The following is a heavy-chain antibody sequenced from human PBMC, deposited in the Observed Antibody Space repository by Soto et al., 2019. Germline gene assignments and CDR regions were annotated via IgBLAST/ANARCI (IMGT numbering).Heavy chain of an antibody. V-gene: IGHV3-48*02. CDR2: MTSDTKTI. CDR1: GFRFSIYS. CDR3: ARSVEGHFDY. Sequence: EVQLVESGGGLVQPGGSLRLSCAASGFRFSIYSMNWIRQAPGKGLEWSVYMTSDTKTIKYADSVKGRFTISRDNDNNLVYLQMNSLRDEDTAVYYCARSVEGHFDYWGQGTVVTVSA. D-gene: IGHD6-19*01. J-gene: IGHJ4*02.